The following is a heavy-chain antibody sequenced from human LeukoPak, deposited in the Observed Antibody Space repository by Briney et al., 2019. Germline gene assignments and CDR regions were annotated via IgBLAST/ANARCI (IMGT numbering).Heavy chain of an antibody. V-gene: IGHV3-30-3*01. CDR3: ARALQGYYDSSGYVYYYYYGMDV. D-gene: IGHD3-22*01. J-gene: IGHJ6*02. Sequence: GRSLRLSCAASGFTFSSYAMHWVRQAPGKGLEWVAVISYDGSNKYYADSVKGRFTISRDNSKNTLYLQMNSLRAEDTAVYYCARALQGYYDSSGYVYYYYYGMDVWGQGTTVIVSS. CDR1: GFTFSSYA. CDR2: ISYDGSNK.